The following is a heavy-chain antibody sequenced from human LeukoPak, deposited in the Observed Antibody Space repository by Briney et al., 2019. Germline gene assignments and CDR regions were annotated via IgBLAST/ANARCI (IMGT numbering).Heavy chain of an antibody. CDR1: GYTLTELS. D-gene: IGHD2-15*01. CDR3: ARDGARCSGGSCYSGTVWFDP. Sequence: GASVKVSCKVSGYTLTELSMHWVRQAPGRGLEWMGGFDPEDGETIYAQKFQGRVTMTEDTSTDTAYMELSSLRSEDTAVYYCARDGARCSGGSCYSGTVWFDPWGQGTLVTVSS. CDR2: FDPEDGET. V-gene: IGHV1-24*01. J-gene: IGHJ5*02.